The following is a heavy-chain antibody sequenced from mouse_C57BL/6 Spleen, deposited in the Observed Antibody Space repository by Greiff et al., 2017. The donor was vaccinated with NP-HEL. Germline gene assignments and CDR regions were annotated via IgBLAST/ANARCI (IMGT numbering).Heavy chain of an antibody. CDR1: GFTFSSYA. Sequence: EVQLVEPGAGLVKPGGSLKLSCAASGFTFSSYAMSWVRQTPEKRLEWVATISAGGSYTYYPDNVKGRFTISRDNATTTLYLHMSHLQSEDTAMYYCARERVRPAWFAYWGQGTLVTVSA. J-gene: IGHJ3*01. CDR2: ISAGGSYT. V-gene: IGHV5-4*01. CDR3: ARERVRPAWFAY. D-gene: IGHD5-1*01.